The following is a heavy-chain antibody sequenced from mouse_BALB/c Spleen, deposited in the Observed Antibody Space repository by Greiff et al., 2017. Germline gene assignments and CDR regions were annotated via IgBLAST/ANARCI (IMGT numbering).Heavy chain of an antibody. V-gene: IGHV3-2*02. D-gene: IGHD2-4*01. CDR3: ARYDYDWYFDV. Sequence: VQLKESGPGLVKPSQSLSLTCTVTGYSITSDYAWNWIRQFPGNKLEWMGYISYSGSTSYNPSLKSRISITRDTSKNQVFLQLNSVTTEDTATYYCARYDYDWYFDVWGAGTTVTVSS. CDR2: ISYSGST. J-gene: IGHJ1*01. CDR1: GYSITSDYA.